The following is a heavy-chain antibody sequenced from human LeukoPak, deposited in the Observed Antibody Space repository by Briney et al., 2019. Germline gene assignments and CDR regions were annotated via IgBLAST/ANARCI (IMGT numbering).Heavy chain of an antibody. J-gene: IGHJ4*02. D-gene: IGHD4-17*01. CDR2: IKQDGSEK. Sequence: GGSLRLSCAASGFTFSSYWMSWVRQAPGKGLEWVANIKQDGSEKYYVDSGKGRFTISRDNAKNSLYLQMNSLRAEDTAVYYCARDRGDYGDYVPGYWGQGTLVTVSS. V-gene: IGHV3-7*01. CDR1: GFTFSSYW. CDR3: ARDRGDYGDYVPGY.